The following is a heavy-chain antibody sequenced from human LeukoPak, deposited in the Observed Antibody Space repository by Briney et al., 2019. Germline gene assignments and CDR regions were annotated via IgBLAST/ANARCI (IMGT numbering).Heavy chain of an antibody. D-gene: IGHD3-22*01. CDR3: ARDDYYDSSTPNY. V-gene: IGHV3-11*04. J-gene: IGHJ4*02. CDR2: ISSSGNTI. CDR1: GFTFSDYY. Sequence: GGSLRLSCAASGFTFSDYYMSWIRQAPGKGLEWVSYISSSGNTIYYADSVKGRFTISRDNAKNSLYLQMNSLRAEDTAEYYCARDDYYDSSTPNYWGQGTLVTVSS.